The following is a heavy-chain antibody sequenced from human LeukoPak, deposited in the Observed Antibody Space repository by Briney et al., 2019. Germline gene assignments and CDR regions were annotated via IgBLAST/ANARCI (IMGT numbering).Heavy chain of an antibody. D-gene: IGHD3-3*01. CDR3: ARGARFEYYYGMDV. CDR1: GGSFSGNY. J-gene: IGHJ6*02. V-gene: IGHV4-34*01. Sequence: SETLSLTCVVYGGSFSGNYWSWIRQPPGKGLEWIGEINHSGSTKYNPSLKSRVTISVDTSKNQFSLSLSSVTAADTAVYYCARGARFEYYYGMDVWGLGTTVTVSS. CDR2: INHSGST.